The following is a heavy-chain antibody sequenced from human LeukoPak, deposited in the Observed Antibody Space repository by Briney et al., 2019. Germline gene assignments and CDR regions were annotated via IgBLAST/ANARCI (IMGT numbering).Heavy chain of an antibody. D-gene: IGHD1-1*01. J-gene: IGHJ4*02. CDR2: MSPNSGKT. CDR3: AREGGTTSFDY. V-gene: IGHV1-8*01. CDR1: GYTFSSHD. Sequence: ASVKVSCKASGYTFSSHDINWVRQATGQGLEWMGWMSPNSGKTDHAQQFQGRVVMTMNTSITTVYMELSSLRSEDTAVYYCAREGGTTSFDYWGQGTLVTVSS.